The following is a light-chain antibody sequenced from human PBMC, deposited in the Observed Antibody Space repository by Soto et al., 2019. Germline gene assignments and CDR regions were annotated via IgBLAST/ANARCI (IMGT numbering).Light chain of an antibody. V-gene: IGKV1D-12*01. Sequence: DIQMTQSPSSVSASVGDRVTITCRASRSINSWLAWYQQKPGKAPKLLIYAASSLPSGVPSRFNGSGSGTDFALTIGSLQPEDFATYFCQQANSFPASFXGGTKVDIK. CDR1: RSINSW. J-gene: IGKJ4*01. CDR2: AAS. CDR3: QQANSFPAS.